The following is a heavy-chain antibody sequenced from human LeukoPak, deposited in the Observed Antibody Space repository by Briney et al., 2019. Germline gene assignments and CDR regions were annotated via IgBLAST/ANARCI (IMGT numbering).Heavy chain of an antibody. J-gene: IGHJ4*02. D-gene: IGHD5-12*01. CDR2: ISSSSSYI. CDR1: GFTLSSYS. V-gene: IGHV3-21*01. Sequence: GGSLRLSCAASGFTLSSYSMNWVRQAPGKGLEWVSSISSSSSYIYYADSVKGRFTISRDNAKNSLYLQMNSLRAEDTAVYYCARVSLLRAWPSLDYWGQGTLVTVSS. CDR3: ARVSLLRAWPSLDY.